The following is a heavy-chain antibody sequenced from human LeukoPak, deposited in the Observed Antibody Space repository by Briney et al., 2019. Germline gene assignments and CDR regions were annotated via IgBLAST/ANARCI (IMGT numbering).Heavy chain of an antibody. Sequence: SETLSLTCTVSGGSISSGSYYWSWIRQPPGKGLEWIGYISYSGSTNYNPSLKSRVTISVDTSKNQFSLKLSSVTAADTAVYYCASSSGSYFRYWGQGTLVTVSS. CDR2: ISYSGST. V-gene: IGHV4-61*01. CDR3: ASSSGSYFRY. J-gene: IGHJ4*02. D-gene: IGHD1-26*01. CDR1: GGSISSGSYY.